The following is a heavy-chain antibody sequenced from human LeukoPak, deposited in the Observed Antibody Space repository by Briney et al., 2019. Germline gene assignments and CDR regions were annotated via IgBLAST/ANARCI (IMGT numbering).Heavy chain of an antibody. D-gene: IGHD6-19*01. J-gene: IGHJ4*02. V-gene: IGHV4-4*09. Sequence: SETLSLICTTSGVSISRFYWSWVRQPPGQGLEWIANIYNGVPTFFNPSLKSRATISVDTSKGQFSLQLASVTAADTAVYYCVQTTGWPGFDYWGQGILVTVSS. CDR1: GVSISRFY. CDR2: IYNGVPT. CDR3: VQTTGWPGFDY.